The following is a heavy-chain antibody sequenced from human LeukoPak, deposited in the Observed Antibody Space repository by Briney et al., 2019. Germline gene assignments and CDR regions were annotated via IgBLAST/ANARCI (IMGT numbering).Heavy chain of an antibody. J-gene: IGHJ4*02. Sequence: GGSLRLSCAASGFTFSSYAMHWVRQAPGKGLEWVAVISYDGSNKYYADSVKGRFTISRDNSKNTLYLQMNSLRAEDTAVYYCAKDPRGSYYYFDYWGQGTLVTVSS. CDR1: GFTFSSYA. V-gene: IGHV3-30-3*01. D-gene: IGHD1-26*01. CDR3: AKDPRGSYYYFDY. CDR2: ISYDGSNK.